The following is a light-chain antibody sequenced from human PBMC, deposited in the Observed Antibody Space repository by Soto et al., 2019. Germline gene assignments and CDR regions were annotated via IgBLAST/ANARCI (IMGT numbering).Light chain of an antibody. CDR1: QGIRNS. J-gene: IGKJ4*01. Sequence: DIQMTQSPSSLSASVGDRVTITCRASQGIRNSLAWYQQKPGKVPKLLIYTASTLQSGVPSRFSGGGSGTDFTLTISSLQPEDVATYYCQKYNGAPLTFGGGTKVEIK. V-gene: IGKV1-27*01. CDR3: QKYNGAPLT. CDR2: TAS.